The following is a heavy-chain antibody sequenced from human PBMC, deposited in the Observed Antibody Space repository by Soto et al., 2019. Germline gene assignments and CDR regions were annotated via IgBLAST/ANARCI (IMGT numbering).Heavy chain of an antibody. CDR2: VRGNGDPP. Sequence: PGGSLRLSCSASGFTFSSYAMHWVRQAPGKGLEYVSGVRGNGDPPFYADSVKGRFTISRDNSKNTLYLQMSGLSADDTAVYYCVKSRGGNNFDFFDWGQGALVTV. V-gene: IGHV3-64D*06. CDR1: GFTFSSYA. D-gene: IGHD5-12*01. J-gene: IGHJ4*02. CDR3: VKSRGGNNFDFFD.